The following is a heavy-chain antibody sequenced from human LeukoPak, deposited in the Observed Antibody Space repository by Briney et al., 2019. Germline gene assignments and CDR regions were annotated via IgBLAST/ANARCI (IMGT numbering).Heavy chain of an antibody. J-gene: IGHJ4*02. CDR2: INHSGST. D-gene: IGHD1-1*01. V-gene: IGHV4-34*01. CDR1: GGSFSGYY. Sequence: SETLSLTCAVYGGSFSGYYWSWIRQPPGKGLEWIGEINHSGSTNYNPSLTSRVTISVDTSKNQFSLKLSSVTAADTAVYYCASFFGGTAGFNWGQGTLVTVSS. CDR3: ASFFGGTAGFN.